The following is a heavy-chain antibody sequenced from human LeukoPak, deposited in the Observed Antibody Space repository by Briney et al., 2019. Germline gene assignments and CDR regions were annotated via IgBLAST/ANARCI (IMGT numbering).Heavy chain of an antibody. D-gene: IGHD3-10*01. CDR1: GFTFSSYA. V-gene: IGHV3-53*01. Sequence: GGSLRLSCAASGFTFSSYAMSWVRQAPGKGLEWVSVIYSGGSTYYADSVKGRFTISRDNSKNTLYLQMNSLRAEDTAVYYCARTYGSGRFDYYYGMDVWGQGTTVTVSS. J-gene: IGHJ6*02. CDR3: ARTYGSGRFDYYYGMDV. CDR2: IYSGGST.